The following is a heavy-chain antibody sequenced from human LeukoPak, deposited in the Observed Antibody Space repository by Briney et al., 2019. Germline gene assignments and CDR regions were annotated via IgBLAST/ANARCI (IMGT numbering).Heavy chain of an antibody. CDR1: GGSISSSSYY. V-gene: IGHV4-39*07. D-gene: IGHD3-22*01. CDR3: ARDSYYASPDY. Sequence: PSETLSLTCTVSGGSISSSSYYWGWIRQPPGKGLEWIGSISYSGSTYYNPSLKSRVTISVDTSKNQFSLKLSSVTAADTAVYYCARDSYYASPDYWGQGTLVTVSS. CDR2: ISYSGST. J-gene: IGHJ4*02.